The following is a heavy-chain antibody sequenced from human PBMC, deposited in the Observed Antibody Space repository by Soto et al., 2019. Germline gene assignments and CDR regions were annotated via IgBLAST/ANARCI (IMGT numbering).Heavy chain of an antibody. D-gene: IGHD3-22*01. J-gene: IGHJ6*02. CDR2: ISGGGSNT. CDR3: AKAHYYDSSGYLATDYYYYYYGMHV. CDR1: GFTFSIYA. V-gene: IGHV3-23*01. Sequence: PGGSLRLSCAASGFTFSIYAMNWVRQAPGKGLEWVSGISGGGSNTFYADSVKGRFTISRDNSKNALYLQMNSLRAEDTALYYCAKAHYYDSSGYLATDYYYYYYGMHVWGQGTTVTVS.